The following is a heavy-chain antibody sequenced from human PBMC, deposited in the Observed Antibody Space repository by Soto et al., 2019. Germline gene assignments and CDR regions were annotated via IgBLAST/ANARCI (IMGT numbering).Heavy chain of an antibody. Sequence: PGGSLRLSCAASGFTFSSYAMGWVRQGPGKGLEWVAVVSIGGSTHYADSVRGRFTISRGNSKNTLSLQMNSLTAEDTAVYFCAKRRGAGGHFDYWGQGALVTV. J-gene: IGHJ4*02. CDR1: GFTFSSYA. CDR3: AKRRGAGGHFDY. CDR2: VSIGGST. V-gene: IGHV3-23*01. D-gene: IGHD2-15*01.